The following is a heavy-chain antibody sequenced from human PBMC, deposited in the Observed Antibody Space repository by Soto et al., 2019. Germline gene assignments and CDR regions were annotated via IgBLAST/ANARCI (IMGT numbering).Heavy chain of an antibody. D-gene: IGHD3-22*01. CDR3: ARDNYYDSSGYLNWFDP. CDR1: GGSVSSGSYY. CDR2: IYYSGST. Sequence: SETLSLTCTVSGGSVSSGSYYWSWIRQPPGKGLEWIGYIYYSGSTNYNPSLKSRVTISVDTSKNQFSLKLSSVTAADTAVYYCARDNYYDSSGYLNWFDPWGREPWSPSPQ. V-gene: IGHV4-61*01. J-gene: IGHJ5*02.